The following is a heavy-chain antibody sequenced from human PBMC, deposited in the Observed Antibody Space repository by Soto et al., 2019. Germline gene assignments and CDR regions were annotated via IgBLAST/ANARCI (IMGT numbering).Heavy chain of an antibody. V-gene: IGHV3-48*02. J-gene: IGHJ3*02. CDR3: ARASSGYDLDAFDI. CDR1: GFTFSSYS. Sequence: EVQLVESGGGLVQPGGSLRLSCAASGFTFSSYSMNWVRQAPGKGLEWVSYISSSSSTIYYADSVKGRFTISRDNAKNSLYLQMNSLRDEDTAVYYCARASSGYDLDAFDIWGQGTMVTVSS. CDR2: ISSSSSTI. D-gene: IGHD5-12*01.